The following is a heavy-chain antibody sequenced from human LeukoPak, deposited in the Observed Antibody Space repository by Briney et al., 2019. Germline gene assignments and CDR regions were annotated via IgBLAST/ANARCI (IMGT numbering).Heavy chain of an antibody. Sequence: SGGSLRLSCAASGFTFSTYWMHWVRQAPGKGLVWVSRINSDGSSTRYADSVKGRFTISSDNAKNTVYLQMNSLRADDTAVYYCAGGPWRSDTGGYVFDYWGQGTLVTVSS. D-gene: IGHD3-22*01. CDR3: AGGPWRSDTGGYVFDY. V-gene: IGHV3-74*01. CDR1: GFTFSTYW. J-gene: IGHJ4*02. CDR2: INSDGSST.